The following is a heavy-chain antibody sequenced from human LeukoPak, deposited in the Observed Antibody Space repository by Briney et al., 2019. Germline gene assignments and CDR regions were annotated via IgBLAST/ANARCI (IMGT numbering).Heavy chain of an antibody. CDR3: ARDHAYRADY. D-gene: IGHD2-2*01. CDR1: GFTFSNDW. V-gene: IGHV3-7*01. CDR2: INQDESKK. J-gene: IGHJ4*02. Sequence: GGSLRLSCAASGFTFSNDWMCRVRQAPGKGLEWVASINQDESKKYYADSVKGRFTISRDNAKNSLYLQMSSLTAEDTAIYYCARDHAYRADYWGQGTLVTASS.